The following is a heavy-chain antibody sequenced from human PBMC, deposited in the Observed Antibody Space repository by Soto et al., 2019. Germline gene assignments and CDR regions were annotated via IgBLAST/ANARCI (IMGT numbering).Heavy chain of an antibody. CDR1: GFTFSSYA. D-gene: IGHD6-19*01. CDR2: ISGSGGTT. Sequence: EVQLLESGGGLVQPGGSLRLSCAASGFTFSSYAMSWVRQAPGKGLEWVSAISGSGGTTYYADSVKGRFTFSRDNSKNTMYLQMNSLRYEDTDVYYCAKTANGWFSAFDIWGQGTMVTVSS. J-gene: IGHJ3*02. V-gene: IGHV3-23*01. CDR3: AKTANGWFSAFDI.